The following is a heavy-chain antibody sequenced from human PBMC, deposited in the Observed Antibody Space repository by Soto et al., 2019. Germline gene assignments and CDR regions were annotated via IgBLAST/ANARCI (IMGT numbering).Heavy chain of an antibody. Sequence: QVQLVESGGGLVKPGGSLRLSCAASGFTFSDYYMSWIRQAPGKGLEWISYINSSSSYTNYADSVKGRFTISRDNAKNSLYLQMNSLRAEDTAVYYCARIIAAAGGRRDFDLWGRGSLVTVSS. CDR1: GFTFSDYY. CDR2: INSSSSYT. CDR3: ARIIAAAGGRRDFDL. V-gene: IGHV3-11*05. J-gene: IGHJ2*01. D-gene: IGHD6-13*01.